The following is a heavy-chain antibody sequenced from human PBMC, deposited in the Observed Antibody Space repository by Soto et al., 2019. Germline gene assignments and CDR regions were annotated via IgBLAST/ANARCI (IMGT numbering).Heavy chain of an antibody. D-gene: IGHD2-15*01. CDR1: GGSISSGGYY. CDR3: AREPLAHSSFDL. J-gene: IGHJ4*02. Sequence: SETLSLTCTVSGGSISSGGYYWSWIRQHPGKGLEWIGYIYYSGSTYYSPSLKSRVTISVDTSKNQFSLKLSSVTAADTAVYFCAREPLAHSSFDLWVQGTLVTVSA. CDR2: IYYSGST. V-gene: IGHV4-31*02.